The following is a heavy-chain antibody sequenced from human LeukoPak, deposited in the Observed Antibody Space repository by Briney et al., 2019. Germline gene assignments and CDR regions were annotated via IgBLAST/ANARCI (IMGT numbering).Heavy chain of an antibody. CDR3: ARHGPYLGRLGWFDP. D-gene: IGHD1-26*01. Sequence: SETLSLTCTVSGGSISGYYWSWIRQPPGKGLEWIGYINYSGSTDYNPSLKSRVSISVDTSNNQFSLKLSSVTAADTAVYYCARHGPYLGRLGWFDPWGQGTLVTVSS. J-gene: IGHJ5*02. V-gene: IGHV4-59*08. CDR1: GGSISGYY. CDR2: INYSGST.